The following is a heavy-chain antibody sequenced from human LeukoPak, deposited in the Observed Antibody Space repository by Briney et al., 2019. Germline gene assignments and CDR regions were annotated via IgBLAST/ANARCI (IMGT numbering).Heavy chain of an antibody. V-gene: IGHV4-34*01. CDR3: AAEVGDYVDY. J-gene: IGHJ4*02. Sequence: KPSETLSLTCAVYGGSFSGYYWSWIRQPPGKGLEWIGEINHSGSTNYNPSLKSRVTISVDTSKNQFSLKLSSVTAADTAVYYCAAEVGDYVDYWGQGTLVTVSS. CDR1: GGSFSGYY. CDR2: INHSGST. D-gene: IGHD1-26*01.